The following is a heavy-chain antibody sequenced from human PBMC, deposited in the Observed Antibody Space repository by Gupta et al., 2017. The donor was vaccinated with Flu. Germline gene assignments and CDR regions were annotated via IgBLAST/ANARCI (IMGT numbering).Heavy chain of an antibody. CDR1: GGSFSGYS. J-gene: IGHJ4*02. V-gene: IGHV4-34*01. CDR3: ARMVNFGRWGGWELPYYFDY. D-gene: IGHD1-26*01. Sequence: QVQLQQWGAGLLKPSETLSLTCAVYGGSFSGYSWRWIRQPPGKGLEWIGEINHSGSTNYNPSLKSRVTIAVDTSKNQFSLKLSSVTAADTAVYYCARMVNFGRWGGWELPYYFDYWGQGTLVTVSS. CDR2: INHSGST.